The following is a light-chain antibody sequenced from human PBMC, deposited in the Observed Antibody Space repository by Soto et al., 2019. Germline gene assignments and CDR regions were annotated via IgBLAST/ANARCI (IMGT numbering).Light chain of an antibody. J-gene: IGKJ5*01. CDR2: DAS. CDR3: QQRSNWPIT. CDR1: QSVSSY. Sequence: EIVLTQSPATPSLSPGERATLSCRASQSVSSYFAWYQQKPGQAPRLLIYDASNRATGIPARFSGSGSGTDFTLTISSLEPEDFAVYYCQQRSNWPITFGQGTRLE. V-gene: IGKV3-11*01.